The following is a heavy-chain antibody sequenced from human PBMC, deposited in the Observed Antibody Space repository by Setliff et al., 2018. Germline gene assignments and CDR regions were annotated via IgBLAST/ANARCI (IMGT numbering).Heavy chain of an antibody. V-gene: IGHV1-58*01. J-gene: IGHJ3*02. CDR1: GFTFSNSA. D-gene: IGHD3-10*01. Sequence: SVKVSCKASGFTFSNSAVQWARQARGRPLEWIGWIVLDTGNTKYAQKFQERVTITRDMSTSTAYMELRSLTSEDTAEYFCAKDGITIVLGDAFDIWGHGTMVTVSS. CDR2: IVLDTGNT. CDR3: AKDGITIVLGDAFDI.